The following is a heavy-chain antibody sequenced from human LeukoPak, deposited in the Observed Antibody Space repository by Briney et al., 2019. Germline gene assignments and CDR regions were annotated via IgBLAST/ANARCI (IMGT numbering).Heavy chain of an antibody. CDR2: IYYSGST. CDR3: ASAPLGGLVAFDI. V-gene: IGHV4-31*03. CDR1: GGSISSGGYY. J-gene: IGHJ3*02. D-gene: IGHD6-19*01. Sequence: SETLSLPCTVSGGSISSGGYYWSWIRQHPGKGLEWIGYIYYSGSTYYNPSLKSRVTISVDTSKNQFSLKLSSVTAADTAVYYCASAPLGGLVAFDIWGQGTMVTVSS.